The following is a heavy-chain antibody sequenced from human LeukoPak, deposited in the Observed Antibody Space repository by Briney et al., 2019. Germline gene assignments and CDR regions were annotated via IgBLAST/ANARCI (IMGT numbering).Heavy chain of an antibody. D-gene: IGHD6-19*01. CDR2: INSDGSST. V-gene: IGHV3-74*01. Sequence: GGSLRLSCAASGFTFSSYWMHWVRQAPGKGVVRVSRINSDGSSTSYADSVKGRFTISRDNAKNTLYLQMNSLRAEDTAVYYCARDHSSGAADAFDIWGQGTMVTVSS. CDR1: GFTFSSYW. J-gene: IGHJ3*02. CDR3: ARDHSSGAADAFDI.